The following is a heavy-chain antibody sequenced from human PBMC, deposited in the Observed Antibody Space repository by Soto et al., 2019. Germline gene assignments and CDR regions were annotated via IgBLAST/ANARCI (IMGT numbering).Heavy chain of an antibody. Sequence: PGGSLSLSCAASGLTFCIYGMHWVRQAPGKELEWVAVIRYDGSNKYYADSVKGRFTISRDNSKNTLYLKMNSLRAEDTAVYYFSRVYSVGRGQLYYYGMDVWGQGTTVTISS. V-gene: IGHV3-33*01. J-gene: IGHJ6*02. CDR3: SRVYSVGRGQLYYYGMDV. CDR1: GLTFCIYG. CDR2: IRYDGSNK. D-gene: IGHD5-12*01.